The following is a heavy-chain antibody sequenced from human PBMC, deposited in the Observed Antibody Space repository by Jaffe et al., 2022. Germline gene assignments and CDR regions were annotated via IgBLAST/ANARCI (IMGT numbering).Heavy chain of an antibody. CDR2: INRGVNGGTT. D-gene: IGHD3-10*01. J-gene: IGHJ3*02. CDR1: GFNCNNYD. V-gene: IGHV3-23*01. Sequence: EVQLLESGGGLVQPGGSLRLTCAASGFNCNNYDMSWVRQAPGKGLEWVSTINRGVNGGTTSYGDSVWGRVTTFRDSSKNTVSLQMNDLRAEDTAVYYCARDRGFDIWGQGTMVTVSS. CDR3: ARDRGFDI.